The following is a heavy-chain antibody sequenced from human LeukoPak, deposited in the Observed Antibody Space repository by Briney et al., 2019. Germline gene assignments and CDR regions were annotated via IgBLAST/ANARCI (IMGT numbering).Heavy chain of an antibody. Sequence: GGSLRLSCAASGFTFSSYSMNWVRQAPGKGLEWVSSISSSSSYIYYADSVKGRFTISRDNAKNSLYLQMNSLRAEDTAVYYCARPYCGGDCYSGMDYWGQGTPVTVSS. CDR1: GFTFSSYS. CDR3: ARPYCGGDCYSGMDY. V-gene: IGHV3-21*01. CDR2: ISSSSSYI. J-gene: IGHJ4*02. D-gene: IGHD2-21*02.